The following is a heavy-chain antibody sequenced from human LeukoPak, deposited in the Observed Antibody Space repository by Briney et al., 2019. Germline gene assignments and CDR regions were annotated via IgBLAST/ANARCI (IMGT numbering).Heavy chain of an antibody. CDR2: IYYSGST. D-gene: IGHD5-24*01. V-gene: IGHV4-39*07. CDR3: ARGSRDGFKHDAFDI. J-gene: IGHJ3*02. CDR1: GGSISSSSYY. Sequence: SETLSLTCTVSGGSISSSSYYWGWIRQPPGKGLEWIGSIYYSGSTYYNPSLKSRVTISVDTSKNQFSLKLSSVTAADTAVYYCARGSRDGFKHDAFDIWGQGTMVTVSS.